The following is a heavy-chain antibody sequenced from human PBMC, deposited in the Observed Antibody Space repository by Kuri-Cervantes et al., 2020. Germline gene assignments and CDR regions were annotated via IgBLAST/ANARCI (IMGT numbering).Heavy chain of an antibody. J-gene: IGHJ4*02. CDR3: ARLRRDGYNFAYFDY. CDR1: GGSFSGYY. Sequence: SQTLSLTCAVYGGSFSGYYWSWIRQPPGKGLEWIGEINHSGSTNYNPSLKSRVTISVDTSKNQFSLKLSSVTAADTAVYYCARLRRDGYNFAYFDYWGQGTLVTVSS. V-gene: IGHV4-34*01. D-gene: IGHD5-24*01. CDR2: INHSGST.